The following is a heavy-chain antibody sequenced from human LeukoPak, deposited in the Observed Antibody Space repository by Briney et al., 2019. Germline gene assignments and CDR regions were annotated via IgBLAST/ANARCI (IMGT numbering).Heavy chain of an antibody. J-gene: IGHJ4*02. D-gene: IGHD2-15*01. CDR3: AREVGYCSGGSCYFGFDY. CDR1: GFTFSSYW. Sequence: PGGSLRLSCAASGFTFSSYWMSWVRRAPGKGLEWVANIKQDGSEKSYGGSVKGRFTLSRDNAKNSLYLQMNSLRAEDPAVYYRAREVGYCSGGSCYFGFDYWGQGTLVTVSS. V-gene: IGHV3-7*03. CDR2: IKQDGSEK.